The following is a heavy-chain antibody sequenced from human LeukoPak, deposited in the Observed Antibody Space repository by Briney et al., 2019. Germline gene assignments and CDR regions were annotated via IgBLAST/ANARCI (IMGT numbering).Heavy chain of an antibody. CDR3: ARGAVAGHDAFDI. CDR2: ISYSGGST. V-gene: IGHV3-23*01. Sequence: GGSLRLSCAASGFTFSNYAMNWVRQAPGKGLEWVSSISYSGGSTYYADSVKGRFTISRDNSKNTLYLQMNSLRAEDTAVYYCARGAVAGHDAFDIWGQGTMVTVSS. CDR1: GFTFSNYA. J-gene: IGHJ3*02. D-gene: IGHD6-19*01.